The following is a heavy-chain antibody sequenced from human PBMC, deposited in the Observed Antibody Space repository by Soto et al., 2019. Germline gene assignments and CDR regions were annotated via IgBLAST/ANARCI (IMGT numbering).Heavy chain of an antibody. CDR2: INAGNGNT. CDR1: GYTFTSYA. CDR3: ARDDYKVFYYYGMDV. D-gene: IGHD5-12*01. J-gene: IGHJ6*02. V-gene: IGHV1-3*01. Sequence: XSVKVSCKASGYTFTSYAMHLVRHSPGQRLEWMGWINAGNGNTKYSQKFQGRVTITRDTSASTAYMELSSLRSEDTAVYYCARDDYKVFYYYGMDVWGQGTTVTVSS.